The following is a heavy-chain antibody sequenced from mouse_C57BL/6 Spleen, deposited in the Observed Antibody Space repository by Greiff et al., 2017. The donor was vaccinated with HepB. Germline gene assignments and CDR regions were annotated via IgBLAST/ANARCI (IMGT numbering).Heavy chain of an antibody. D-gene: IGHD2-1*01. Sequence: VQLQQSGPVLVKPGASVKMSCKASGYTFTDYYMNWVKQSHGKSLEWIGVINPYNGGTSYNQKFKGKATLTVDKSSSTAYMELNSLTSEDSAVYYCARDYGSPGYFDYWGQGTTLTVSS. CDR1: GYTFTDYY. V-gene: IGHV1-19*01. CDR2: INPYNGGT. J-gene: IGHJ2*01. CDR3: ARDYGSPGYFDY.